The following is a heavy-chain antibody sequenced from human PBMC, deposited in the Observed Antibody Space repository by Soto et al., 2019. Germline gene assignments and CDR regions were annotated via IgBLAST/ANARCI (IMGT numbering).Heavy chain of an antibody. CDR1: GYTFTSYG. V-gene: IGHV1-18*01. J-gene: IGHJ4*02. CDR3: ATRSPAFDF. CDR2: ISTSRGNT. Sequence: QVQLVRSGPEVKKPGASVKVSCKTSGYTFTSYGIAWVRQAPGQGLEWMGWISTSRGNTNYAQKFQGRVTMTTDTSTSTAYMELRSLRSEDTAVYYCATRSPAFDFWGQGTLVTVSS.